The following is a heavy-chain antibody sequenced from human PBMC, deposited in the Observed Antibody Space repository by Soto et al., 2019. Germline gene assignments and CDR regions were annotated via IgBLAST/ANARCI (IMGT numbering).Heavy chain of an antibody. Sequence: QVQLVQSGAEVKKPGASVKVSCKASGYTFTSYDIIWVRQATGQGLEWMGWMNPSTGNTDSAEKFQGRLTMTRNTSISTVYMELSSLSFEDTAVYYCARGSIIVAGGFDPWGQGTLLTVSS. J-gene: IGHJ5*02. CDR1: GYTFTSYD. D-gene: IGHD6-19*01. CDR3: ARGSIIVAGGFDP. V-gene: IGHV1-8*01. CDR2: MNPSTGNT.